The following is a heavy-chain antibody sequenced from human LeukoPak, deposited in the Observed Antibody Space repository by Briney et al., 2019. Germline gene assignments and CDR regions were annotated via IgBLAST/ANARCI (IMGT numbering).Heavy chain of an antibody. D-gene: IGHD7-27*01. V-gene: IGHV3-7*01. CDR1: GFMFSKYW. Sequence: GGSLRLSCTGSGFMFSKYWMTWVRQAPGKGLEWVANIEGDGIEKYYVDSVKGRFTISRDNAGNSLFLQANSLRAEDTAMYYCASEINWGSGAFDVWGQGTMVTVS. CDR2: IEGDGIEK. CDR3: ASEINWGSGAFDV. J-gene: IGHJ3*01.